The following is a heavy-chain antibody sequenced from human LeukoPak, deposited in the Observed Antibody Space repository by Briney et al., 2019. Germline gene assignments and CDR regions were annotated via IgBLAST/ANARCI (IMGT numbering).Heavy chain of an antibody. CDR3: ARDHKREDYYDSSGYYPY. CDR2: IYSGGST. V-gene: IGHV3-53*05. D-gene: IGHD3-22*01. Sequence: GGSLRLSCAASGFTVRNNYMSWVRQAPGKGLEWVSVIYSGGSTYYADSVKGRFTFSKDNSKNTLYLQMNSLRAEDTAVYYCARDHKREDYYDSSGYYPYWGQGTLVTVSS. CDR1: GFTVRNNY. J-gene: IGHJ4*02.